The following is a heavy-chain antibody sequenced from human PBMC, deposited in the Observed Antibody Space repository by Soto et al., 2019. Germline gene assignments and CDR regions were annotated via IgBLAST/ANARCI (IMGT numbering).Heavy chain of an antibody. CDR2: INPSGGST. D-gene: IGHD1-7*01. J-gene: IGHJ3*02. CDR1: GYTFTSYY. V-gene: IGHV1-46*01. Sequence: ASVKGSCKASGYTFTSYYMHWVRQAPGQGLEWMGIINPSGGSTSYAQKFQGRFTISRDNAKNSLYLQMNSLRAEDTAVYYCARDNWNYSNAFDIWGQGTMVTVSS. CDR3: ARDNWNYSNAFDI.